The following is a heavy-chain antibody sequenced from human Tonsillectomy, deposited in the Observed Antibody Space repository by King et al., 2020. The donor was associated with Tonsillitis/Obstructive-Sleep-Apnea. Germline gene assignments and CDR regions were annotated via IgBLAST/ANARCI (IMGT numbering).Heavy chain of an antibody. Sequence: QLVQSGGGVVQPGRSLRLSCAASGFTFSSYGMHWVRQAPGKGLEWVAVIWYDGSNEYYAESGKGRFTISRDNSKNTLYLQMNSLRAEDTAVYYCAREWSGGSWYFDYWGQGILVTVSS. V-gene: IGHV3-33*01. J-gene: IGHJ4*02. CDR1: GFTFSSYG. CDR2: IWYDGSNE. D-gene: IGHD1-26*01. CDR3: AREWSGGSWYFDY.